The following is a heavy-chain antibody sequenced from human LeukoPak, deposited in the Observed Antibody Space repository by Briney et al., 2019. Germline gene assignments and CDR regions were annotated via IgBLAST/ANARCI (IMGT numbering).Heavy chain of an antibody. CDR1: GYTFTSYD. D-gene: IGHD2-2*01. Sequence: ASVKVSCKASGYTFTSYDINWVRQATGQGLEWMGWMNPNSGNTGYAQKFQGRVTMTRNTSISTAYMELSSLRSEVTAVYYCARVVRESIVVVPAATGKYYFDYWGQGTLVTVSS. CDR2: MNPNSGNT. J-gene: IGHJ4*02. CDR3: ARVVRESIVVVPAATGKYYFDY. V-gene: IGHV1-8*01.